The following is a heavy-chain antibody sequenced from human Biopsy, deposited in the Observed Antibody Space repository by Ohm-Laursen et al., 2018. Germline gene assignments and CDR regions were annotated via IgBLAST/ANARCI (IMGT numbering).Heavy chain of an antibody. CDR2: ITSRSGYK. J-gene: IGHJ4*02. CDR3: ASPTFYASGYIDVGYGY. Sequence: GSLRLSCTVTGFSFTSYTMNWVRQVPGKGLEWVSSITSRSGYKYYADSVKGRFTISWDNAKNSVHLQMSSLRAEDTAVYFCASPTFYASGYIDVGYGYWGQGTLVTVSS. V-gene: IGHV3-21*04. D-gene: IGHD5-12*01. CDR1: GFSFTSYT.